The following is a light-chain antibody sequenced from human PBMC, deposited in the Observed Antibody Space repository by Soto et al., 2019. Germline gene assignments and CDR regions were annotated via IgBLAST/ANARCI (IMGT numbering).Light chain of an antibody. CDR3: ISYKTDDTFV. CDR2: EAT. Sequence: QSALTQPPSVPGSPGQSITVSCTGTSSDIGASNFVSWYQHLPGRAPKVIIFEATNRPSGVSDRFSGSKAGTTASLTISGLQADDEGEYFCISYKTDDTFVFGTGTKVTVL. CDR1: SSDIGASNF. V-gene: IGLV2-14*01. J-gene: IGLJ1*01.